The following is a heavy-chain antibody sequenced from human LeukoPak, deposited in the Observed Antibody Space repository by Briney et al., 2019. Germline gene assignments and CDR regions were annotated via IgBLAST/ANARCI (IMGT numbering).Heavy chain of an antibody. V-gene: IGHV1-2*02. Sequence: GASVKVSCKASGYTFTGYYMHWVRQAPGQGLEWMGWINPNSGGTNYAQKFQGRVTMTRDTSISTAYMELSRLRSDDTAVYYCARGPLKRYDSSGYYGYWGQGTLVTVSS. CDR3: ARGPLKRYDSSGYYGY. CDR1: GYTFTGYY. D-gene: IGHD3-22*01. J-gene: IGHJ4*02. CDR2: INPNSGGT.